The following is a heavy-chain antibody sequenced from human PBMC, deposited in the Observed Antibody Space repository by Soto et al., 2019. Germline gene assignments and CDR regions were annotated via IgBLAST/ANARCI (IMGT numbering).Heavy chain of an antibody. D-gene: IGHD2-21*01. V-gene: IGHV3-7*01. CDR1: GFTFSDHW. Sequence: EVQLVESGGGLVQPGGSLRLSCAASGFTFSDHWMTWVRQAPGKGLEWVANIKPDGSEKYHVDSVKGRFTISRDNAKNSLYLQMNSLRDEDTAVYYCARDSFVGPPSDYWGQGTLVTVSS. CDR3: ARDSFVGPPSDY. CDR2: IKPDGSEK. J-gene: IGHJ4*02.